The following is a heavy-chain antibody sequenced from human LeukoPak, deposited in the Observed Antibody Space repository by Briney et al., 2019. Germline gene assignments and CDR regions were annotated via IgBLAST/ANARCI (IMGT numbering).Heavy chain of an antibody. V-gene: IGHV4-34*01. J-gene: IGHJ6*04. D-gene: IGHD6-13*01. CDR1: GGSFSGYY. CDR2: INHSGST. CDR3: TWSSSRNYYYYGMDV. Sequence: SETLSLTCAVYGGSFSGYYWSWIRQPPGKGLEWIGEINHSGSTNYNPSLKSRVTISVDTSKNQFSLKLSSVTAADTAVYYCTWSSSRNYYYYGMDVWGKGTTVTVSS.